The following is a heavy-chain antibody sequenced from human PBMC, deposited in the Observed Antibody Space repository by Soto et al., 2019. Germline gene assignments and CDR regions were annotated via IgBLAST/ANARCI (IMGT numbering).Heavy chain of an antibody. J-gene: IGHJ4*02. Sequence: QVQLQESGPGLVKPSQTLSLTCTVSGGSISSGDYYWSWIRQPPGKGLEWIGYIYYSGSTYYNPSLERRVTISVDPSKTQFSLKLSSVTAADPAVYYCARDRYYSSSWLDYWGQGTLVTVSS. CDR1: GGSISSGDYY. V-gene: IGHV4-30-4*01. CDR3: ARDRYYSSSWLDY. D-gene: IGHD6-13*01. CDR2: IYYSGST.